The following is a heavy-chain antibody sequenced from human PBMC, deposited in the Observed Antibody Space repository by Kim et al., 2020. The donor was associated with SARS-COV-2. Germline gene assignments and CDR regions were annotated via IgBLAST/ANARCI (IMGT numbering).Heavy chain of an antibody. CDR2: LYNGGST. D-gene: IGHD6-13*01. J-gene: IGHJ4*02. Sequence: SETLSLTCTVSGGSISSAYWSWIRQPPGKGLEWIGYLYNGGSTNYNPSLRSRVTISGDTSKNLFSLRLNSVTTADTGMYFCSYAPVRYSRSWLWGQGTLVTVSS. V-gene: IGHV4-59*01. CDR3: SYAPVRYSRSWL. CDR1: GGSISSAY.